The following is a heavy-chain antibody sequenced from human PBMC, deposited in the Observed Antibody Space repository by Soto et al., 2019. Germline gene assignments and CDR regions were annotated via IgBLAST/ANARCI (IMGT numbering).Heavy chain of an antibody. Sequence: QVQLVESGGGLVKPGGSLRLSCAASGFRFSDYYMSWIRQAPGKGLEWVSYISSSSTYTEYADSVKGRFTISRDNAKNSLYLQVHSLRAEDTALYYCGSVRWQQPTQGIDYWGQGTLVTVSS. CDR3: GSVRWQQPTQGIDY. CDR2: ISSSSTYT. CDR1: GFRFSDYY. J-gene: IGHJ4*02. D-gene: IGHD6-13*01. V-gene: IGHV3-11*05.